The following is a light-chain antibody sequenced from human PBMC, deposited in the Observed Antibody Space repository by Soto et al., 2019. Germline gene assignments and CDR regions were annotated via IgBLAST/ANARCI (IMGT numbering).Light chain of an antibody. V-gene: IGKV3-15*01. CDR2: GAS. CDR3: QQYHKWPPFT. CDR1: QSVSSN. Sequence: EVGMTQSPATLSVYPGERATLSCMASQSVSSNLAWYQQKPGQTPRLLMYGASTRATGIPARFSGSGSGTEFTLTISSLQSEDFAVYYCQQYHKWPPFTFGGGTNVDI. J-gene: IGKJ4*01.